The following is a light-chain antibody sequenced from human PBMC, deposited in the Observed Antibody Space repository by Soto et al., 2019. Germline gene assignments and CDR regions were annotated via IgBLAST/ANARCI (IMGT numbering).Light chain of an antibody. CDR3: SSYTTSSYVV. CDR1: SSDIGGHNF. V-gene: IGLV2-14*01. J-gene: IGLJ2*01. Sequence: QSALTQPAAASGSPGQSITISCTGTSSDIGGHNFVSWYQHHPGKAPKLLIYEVSYRTSGVSNRFSGSKSANTASLTISGLQAEDEADYSCSSYTTSSYVVFGGGTQLTVL. CDR2: EVS.